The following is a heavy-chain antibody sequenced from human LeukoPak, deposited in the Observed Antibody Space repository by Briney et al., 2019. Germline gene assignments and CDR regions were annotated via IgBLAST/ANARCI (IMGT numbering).Heavy chain of an antibody. J-gene: IGHJ4*02. V-gene: IGHV4-59*12. CDR1: GGSIGSYY. CDR2: IYYSGST. Sequence: PSETLSLTCTVSGGSIGSYYWSWIRQPPGKGLEWIGYIYYSGSTNYNPSLKSRVTISVDTSKNQFSLHLNSVTPEDTAVYYCARGSHSSSWYFDYWGQGTLATVSS. D-gene: IGHD6-13*01. CDR3: ARGSHSSSWYFDY.